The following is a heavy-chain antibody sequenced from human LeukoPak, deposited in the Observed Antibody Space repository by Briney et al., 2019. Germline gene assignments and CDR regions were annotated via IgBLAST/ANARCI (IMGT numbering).Heavy chain of an antibody. CDR3: ARDRYSSSWYSQKGYYYYYYGMDV. J-gene: IGHJ6*02. D-gene: IGHD6-13*01. V-gene: IGHV3-21*01. CDR1: GFTFSSYS. Sequence: PGGSLRLSCAASGFTFSSYSMNWVRQAPGKGLEWVSSISSSSSYIYYADSVKGRFTISRDNAKNSLYLQMNSLRAEDTAVYYCARDRYSSSWYSQKGYYYYYYGMDVWGQGTTVTVSS. CDR2: ISSSSSYI.